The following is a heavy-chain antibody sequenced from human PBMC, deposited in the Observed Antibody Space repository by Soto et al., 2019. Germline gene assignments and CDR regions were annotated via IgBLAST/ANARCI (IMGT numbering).Heavy chain of an antibody. CDR1: GFTFSSHS. Sequence: EVQLVESGGGLVQPGGSLRLSCAASGFTFSSHSMHWVRQAPGKGLEWVSYISSRSSTINYADSVKGRFTISRDNAKNSLYLRMDSLRDEDTAVYYCARVGKYKWNFGWGQGTLVTVSS. CDR2: ISSRSSTI. V-gene: IGHV3-48*02. J-gene: IGHJ4*02. D-gene: IGHD1-7*01. CDR3: ARVGKYKWNFG.